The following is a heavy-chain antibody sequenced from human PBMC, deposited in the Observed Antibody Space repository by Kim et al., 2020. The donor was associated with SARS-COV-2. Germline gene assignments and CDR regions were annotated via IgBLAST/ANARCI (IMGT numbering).Heavy chain of an antibody. J-gene: IGHJ4*02. CDR1: GLTFSSYA. D-gene: IGHD6-13*01. V-gene: IGHV3-23*03. CDR3: AKEEAAAGPFDY. CDR2: IYSGGSST. Sequence: GGSLRLSCAASGLTFSSYAMSWVRQAPGKGLEWVSVIYSGGSSTYYADSVKGRFTISRDNSKNTLYLQMNSLRAEDTAVYYCAKEEAAAGPFDYWGQGTLVTVSS.